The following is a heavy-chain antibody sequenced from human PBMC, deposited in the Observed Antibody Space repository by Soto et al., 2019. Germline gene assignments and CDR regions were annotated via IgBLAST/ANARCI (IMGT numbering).Heavy chain of an antibody. Sequence: GGSLRLSCAASGFTFSSYSMNWVRQAPGKGLEWVSYISSSSSTIYYADSVKGRFTISRDNAKNSLYLQMNSLRDEDTAVYYCARDVLRFLEWFDQDYYGMDVWGQGTTVTVSS. CDR2: ISSSSSTI. D-gene: IGHD3-3*01. CDR1: GFTFSSYS. J-gene: IGHJ6*02. V-gene: IGHV3-48*02. CDR3: ARDVLRFLEWFDQDYYGMDV.